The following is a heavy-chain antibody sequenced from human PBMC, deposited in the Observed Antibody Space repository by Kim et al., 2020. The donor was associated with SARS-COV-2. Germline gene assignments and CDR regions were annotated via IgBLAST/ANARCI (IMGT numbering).Heavy chain of an antibody. CDR3: ARRRDWNYGA. V-gene: IGHV4-39*01. J-gene: IGHJ5*02. D-gene: IGHD1-7*01. Sequence: RTYYNPSLKSRVTISVDTSKNQFSLKLSSVTAADTAVYYCARRRDWNYGAWGQGTLVTVSS. CDR2: RT.